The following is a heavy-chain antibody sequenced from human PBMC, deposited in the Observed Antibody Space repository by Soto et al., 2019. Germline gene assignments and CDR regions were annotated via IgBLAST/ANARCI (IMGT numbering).Heavy chain of an antibody. CDR3: AKDLILEGF. D-gene: IGHD3-3*01. CDR2: NSYSGDST. CDR1: GFTLRSYV. J-gene: IGHJ4*02. Sequence: EVQLLESGGGLVQPGGSLRLSCVASGFTLRSYVMSWVRQAPGKGLEWVSANSYSGDSTYYADSVKGRFTISRDNSKNMLYLQMNSLRAEDTAIYYCAKDLILEGFWGQGTLVTVSS. V-gene: IGHV3-23*01.